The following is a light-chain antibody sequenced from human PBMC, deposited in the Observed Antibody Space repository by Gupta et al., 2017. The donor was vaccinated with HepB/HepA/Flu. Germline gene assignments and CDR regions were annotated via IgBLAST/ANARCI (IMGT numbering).Light chain of an antibody. J-gene: IGLJ2*01. Sequence: QSVLTQPPSASGTPGQRVTISCSGSSSNIGGNNVHWYQQVPGTAPKLLIYSNSRRPSGVPDRFAGSKSDTSDSLAISGLQSEDEGEYYCANWDDRLIGLGFGGGNIMTVL. V-gene: IGLV1-44*01. CDR3: ANWDDRLIGLG. CDR1: SSNIGGNN. CDR2: SNS.